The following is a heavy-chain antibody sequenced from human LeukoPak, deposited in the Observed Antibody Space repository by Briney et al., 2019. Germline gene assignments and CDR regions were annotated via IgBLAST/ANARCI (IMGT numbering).Heavy chain of an antibody. CDR2: ISGSGGST. D-gene: IGHD3-22*01. CDR1: GFTFSSYA. Sequence: QTGGSLRLSCAASGFTFSSYAMSWVRQAPGKGLEWVSAISGSGGSTYYADSVKGRFTISRDNSKNSLDLQMNSLRAEDTAVYYCARGTIADYYDSSGYSYYYHYYMDVWGKGTTVTISS. CDR3: ARGTIADYYDSSGYSYYYHYYMDV. V-gene: IGHV3-23*01. J-gene: IGHJ6*03.